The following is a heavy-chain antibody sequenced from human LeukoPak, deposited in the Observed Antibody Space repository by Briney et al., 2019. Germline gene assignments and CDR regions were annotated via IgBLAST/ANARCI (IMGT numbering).Heavy chain of an antibody. CDR2: IKQDGSEE. V-gene: IGHV3-7*01. J-gene: IGHJ2*01. D-gene: IGHD5-18*01. Sequence: GGSLRLSCAASGFTFTNYWMSWVRQAQGKGPEWVANIKQDGSEEYYVDSVKGRFTISRDIAKNSLYLQLNTLRAEDTAVYYRARDTGYGPDLWGRGTLVTVSS. CDR1: GFTFTNYW. CDR3: ARDTGYGPDL.